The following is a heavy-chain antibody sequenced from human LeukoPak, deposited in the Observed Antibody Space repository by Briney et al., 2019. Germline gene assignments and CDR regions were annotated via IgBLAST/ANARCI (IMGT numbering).Heavy chain of an antibody. CDR1: GFTFSNYA. CDR2: MSGSGDRT. D-gene: IGHD6-13*01. Sequence: GGSLTLSCAASGFTFSNYAMSWVRQAPGKGLEWVLAMSGSGDRTYYADSVKGRFTTSRANSKNTLYLQMHSLRAEDTAVYYCATNTSSWSFDYWGQGTLVTVSS. V-gene: IGHV3-23*01. CDR3: ATNTSSWSFDY. J-gene: IGHJ4*02.